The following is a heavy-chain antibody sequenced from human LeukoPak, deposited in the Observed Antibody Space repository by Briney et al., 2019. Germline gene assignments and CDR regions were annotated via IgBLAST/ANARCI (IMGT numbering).Heavy chain of an antibody. J-gene: IGHJ4*02. Sequence: SETLSLTCTVSGGSISSYYWSWNRQPAGKGLEWIGRIYTSGSTNYNPSLKSRVTMSVDTPKNQFSLKLSSVTAADTAVYYCARDTADSSGYYREDYWGQGTLVTVSS. CDR3: ARDTADSSGYYREDY. CDR1: GGSISSYY. V-gene: IGHV4-4*07. D-gene: IGHD3-22*01. CDR2: IYTSGST.